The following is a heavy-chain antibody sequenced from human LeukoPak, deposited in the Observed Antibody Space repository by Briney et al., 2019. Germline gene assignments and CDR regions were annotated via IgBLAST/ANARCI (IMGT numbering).Heavy chain of an antibody. D-gene: IGHD2-2*01. Sequence: SETLSLTCAVYGGSFSVYYWSWIRQPPGKGLEWIGEINHSGSTNYNPSPKSRVTISVDTSKNQFSLKLSSVTAADTAVYYCASGGCSSTSCNLYNWFDPWGQGTLVTVSS. V-gene: IGHV4-34*01. J-gene: IGHJ5*02. CDR1: GGSFSVYY. CDR2: INHSGST. CDR3: ASGGCSSTSCNLYNWFDP.